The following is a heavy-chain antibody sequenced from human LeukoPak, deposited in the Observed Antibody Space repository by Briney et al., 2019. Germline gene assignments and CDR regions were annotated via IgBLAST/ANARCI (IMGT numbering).Heavy chain of an antibody. CDR2: ITWDGGST. V-gene: IGHV3-43D*03. CDR1: GFTFDDYA. CDR3: AKDRAARGRGNYFYMDV. D-gene: IGHD2/OR15-2a*01. Sequence: GGSLRLSCAASGFTFDDYAMHWVRQASGKGLEWVPHITWDGGSTHYADSVEGRFTISRDNRENSLYLQMNSLRSEDTALYYCAKDRAARGRGNYFYMDVWGKGTTVTISS. J-gene: IGHJ6*03.